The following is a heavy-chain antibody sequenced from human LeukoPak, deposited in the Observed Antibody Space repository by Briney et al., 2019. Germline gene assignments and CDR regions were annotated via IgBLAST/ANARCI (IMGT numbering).Heavy chain of an antibody. CDR2: INPYSGVT. Sequence: GASVKVSCKASGYTFIGYYMHWVRRAPGQGLEWVGRINPYSGVTNYAQKFQGRVTMTRDTSISTAYMDLSRLRSDDTAVYYCAKDGANKVRGVHYFYMDVWGKGTTVTVSS. V-gene: IGHV1-2*06. CDR3: AKDGANKVRGVHYFYMDV. CDR1: GYTFIGYY. J-gene: IGHJ6*03. D-gene: IGHD3-10*01.